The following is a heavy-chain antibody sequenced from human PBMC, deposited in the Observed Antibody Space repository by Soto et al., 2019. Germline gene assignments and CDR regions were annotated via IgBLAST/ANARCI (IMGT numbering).Heavy chain of an antibody. CDR2: INHRGST. CDR3: ARPLTTVTSSLAY. Sequence: QVQLQQWGAGLLKPSGTLSLTCAVYGESFSDYYWTWIRQSPGKGLEWIAEINHRGSTNYNPSLNSRVSISVDTSKTQFSLKLNSVTAADTAVYWCARPLTTVTSSLAYWGQGTLVTVSS. J-gene: IGHJ4*02. CDR1: GESFSDYY. D-gene: IGHD4-17*01. V-gene: IGHV4-34*01.